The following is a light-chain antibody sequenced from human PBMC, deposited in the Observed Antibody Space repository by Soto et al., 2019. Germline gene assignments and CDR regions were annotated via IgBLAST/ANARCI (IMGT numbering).Light chain of an antibody. Sequence: QSVLTQSPSASGSPGQSITVSCTGTSSDVGDYNFVSWYQQHPGKAPKLLIYEVTKRPSGVPDRFSGSKSGNTASLTVSGLQSEDEADYYCSSFAASHVVFGGGTQLTVL. J-gene: IGLJ2*01. CDR3: SSFAASHVV. CDR1: SSDVGDYNF. CDR2: EVT. V-gene: IGLV2-8*01.